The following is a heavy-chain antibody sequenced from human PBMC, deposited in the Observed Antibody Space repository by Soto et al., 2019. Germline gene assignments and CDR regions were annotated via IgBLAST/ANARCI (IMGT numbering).Heavy chain of an antibody. CDR3: ARDLVSSSWRPFDY. Sequence: EVQLVESGGGLVKPGGSLRLSCAASGFTFSSYSMNWVRQAPGKGLEWVSSISSSSSYIYYADSVKGRFTISRDSAKNSLYLQMNSLRAEDTAVYYCARDLVSSSWRPFDYWGQGTLVTVSS. V-gene: IGHV3-21*01. CDR2: ISSSSSYI. D-gene: IGHD6-13*01. CDR1: GFTFSSYS. J-gene: IGHJ4*02.